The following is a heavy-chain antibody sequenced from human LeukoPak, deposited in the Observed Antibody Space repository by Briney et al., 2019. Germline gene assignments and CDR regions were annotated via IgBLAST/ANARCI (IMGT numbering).Heavy chain of an antibody. Sequence: GASVKVSCKASSYTFTSYGTSWVRQAPGQGLEWIGWISAYNGNTNYAQKLQGRVTMTTDTSTSTAYMELRSLRSDDTAVYYCARAVARLEKSYYYYMDVWGKGTTVTVSS. CDR2: ISAYNGNT. J-gene: IGHJ6*03. V-gene: IGHV1-18*01. CDR3: ARAVARLEKSYYYYMDV. D-gene: IGHD3-16*01. CDR1: SYTFTSYG.